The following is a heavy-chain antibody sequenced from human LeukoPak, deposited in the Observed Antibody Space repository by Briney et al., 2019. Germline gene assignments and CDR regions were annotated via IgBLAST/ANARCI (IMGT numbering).Heavy chain of an antibody. CDR3: ARDYGDYVPLYYYYGMDV. CDR1: GFTFSSYA. CDR2: ISYDGSNK. Sequence: PGRSLRLSCAASGFTFSSYAMHWVRQAPGKGLEWVAVISYDGSNKYYADSVKGRFTISRDNSKYTLYLQMNSLRAEDTAVYYCARDYGDYVPLYYYYGMDVWGQGTTVTVSS. D-gene: IGHD4-17*01. V-gene: IGHV3-30*04. J-gene: IGHJ6*02.